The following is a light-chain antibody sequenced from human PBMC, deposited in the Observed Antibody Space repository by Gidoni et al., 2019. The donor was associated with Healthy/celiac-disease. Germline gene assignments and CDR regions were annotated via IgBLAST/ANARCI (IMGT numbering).Light chain of an antibody. J-gene: IGKJ2*01. CDR3: QQIYSTPPMYT. CDR2: AAS. V-gene: IGKV1-39*01. Sequence: DIQMTQSPSSLSASVGDRVTITCRASQSISSYLNWYQQKPGKAPKLLIYAASSLQSGVPSRFSGSGSGTDFTLTIRSLQPEDFATYYCQQIYSTPPMYTFXQXTKLEIK. CDR1: QSISSY.